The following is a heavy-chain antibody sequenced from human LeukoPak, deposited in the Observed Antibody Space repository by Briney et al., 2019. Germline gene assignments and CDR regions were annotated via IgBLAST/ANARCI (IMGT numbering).Heavy chain of an antibody. Sequence: GGSLRLSCAASGFTFSSYAMSWVRQAPGKGLEWVSVIYSNGDTYYPESVKGRFTISGDNSKNTLYLQIRSLRAEDTAVYYCAGDSLSPPQGDSWGQGTLVTVSS. J-gene: IGHJ4*02. V-gene: IGHV3-23*05. CDR3: AGDSLSPPQGDS. CDR2: IYSNGDT. D-gene: IGHD2/OR15-2a*01. CDR1: GFTFSSYA.